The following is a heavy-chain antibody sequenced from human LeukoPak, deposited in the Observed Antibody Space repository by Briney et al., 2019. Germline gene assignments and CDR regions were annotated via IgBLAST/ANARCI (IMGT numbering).Heavy chain of an antibody. J-gene: IGHJ1*01. CDR1: GFTFSSYG. Sequence: GGSLRLSCAASGFTFSSYGMHWVRQAPGKGLEWVAVISYDGSNKYYADSVKGRFTISRDNSKNTLYLQMNSLRAEDTAVYYCAKDPRPLLLWFGELLYAEYFQHWGQGTLVTVSS. V-gene: IGHV3-30*18. CDR3: AKDPRPLLLWFGELLYAEYFQH. D-gene: IGHD3-10*01. CDR2: ISYDGSNK.